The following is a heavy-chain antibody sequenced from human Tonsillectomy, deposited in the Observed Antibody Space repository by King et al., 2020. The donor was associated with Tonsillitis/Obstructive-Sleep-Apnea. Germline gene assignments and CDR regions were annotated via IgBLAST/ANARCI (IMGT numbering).Heavy chain of an antibody. V-gene: IGHV3-30*01. J-gene: IGHJ6*03. CDR2: ISYDGSNI. D-gene: IGHD6-13*01. CDR1: GFTFTSYA. Sequence: VQLVESGGGVVQPGRSLRLSCAASGFTFTSYAMHWVRQAPGKGLEWVAVISYDGSNIYYADSVKGRFTISRDNSKNTLYLQMNSLRAEDTAVYYCARGAGQLDDFYYYYMDVWGKGTTVTVSS. CDR3: ARGAGQLDDFYYYYMDV.